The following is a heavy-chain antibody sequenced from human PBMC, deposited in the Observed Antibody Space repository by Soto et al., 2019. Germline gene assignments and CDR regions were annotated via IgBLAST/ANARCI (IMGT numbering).Heavy chain of an antibody. V-gene: IGHV4-4*07. D-gene: IGHD5-12*01. Sequence: SETLPLTCTVSGGSINTFYWSWVRQPAGKGLEWIGRIFSSGSTSFNPSLESRVAMSVDTSKNHFSLNLSSVTAADMAVYYCAREGSYSAYNFAHGIQLWSFDFWGQGALVTVSS. CDR1: GGSINTFY. CDR2: IFSSGST. J-gene: IGHJ4*02. CDR3: AREGSYSAYNFAHGIQLWSFDF.